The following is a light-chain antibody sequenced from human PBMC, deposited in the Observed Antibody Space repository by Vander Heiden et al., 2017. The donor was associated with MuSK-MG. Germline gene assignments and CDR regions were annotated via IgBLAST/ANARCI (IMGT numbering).Light chain of an antibody. Sequence: EIVLTQSPATLSLSPGERATLSCRASQSVSNYLAWYKQKPGQAPRLLIYDASNRASGIPARFSGSGSGTDFTLTISSLEPEDFAVYYCQQHSNWPPYTFGQGTKMEIK. V-gene: IGKV3-11*01. CDR2: DAS. CDR1: QSVSNY. J-gene: IGKJ2*01. CDR3: QQHSNWPPYT.